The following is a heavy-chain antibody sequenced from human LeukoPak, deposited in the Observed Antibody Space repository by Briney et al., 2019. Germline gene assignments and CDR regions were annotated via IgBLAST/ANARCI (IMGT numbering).Heavy chain of an antibody. Sequence: GGSLRLSCAASGFTFSSYAMSWVRQAPGKGLEWVSSISSSSSYIYYADSVKGRFTISRDNAKNSLYLQMNSLRAEDTAVYYCARDYYDSSAWGYWGQGTLVTVSS. V-gene: IGHV3-21*01. CDR3: ARDYYDSSAWGY. CDR1: GFTFSSYA. D-gene: IGHD3-22*01. CDR2: ISSSSSYI. J-gene: IGHJ4*02.